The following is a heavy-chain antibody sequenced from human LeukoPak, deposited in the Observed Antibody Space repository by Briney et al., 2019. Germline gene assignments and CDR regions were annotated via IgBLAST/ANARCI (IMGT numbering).Heavy chain of an antibody. V-gene: IGHV3-9*01. J-gene: IGHJ4*02. D-gene: IGHD3-9*01. CDR2: ISWNSGSI. Sequence: PARSLSLSCAASGFTFDDYSMHWVRQPPGKGLEWVSGISWNSGSIGYADSVKGGLTISRDNAKNSLYLQMNSLRAEDTALYYCAKGSYYDILTGYYEFDYWGQGTLVTVSS. CDR1: GFTFDDYS. CDR3: AKGSYYDILTGYYEFDY.